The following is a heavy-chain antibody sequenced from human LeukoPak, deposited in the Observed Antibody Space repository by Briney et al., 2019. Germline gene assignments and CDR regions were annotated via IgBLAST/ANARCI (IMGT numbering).Heavy chain of an antibody. CDR2: MNPNSGNT. CDR3: ARAIFGVGVDC. J-gene: IGHJ4*02. Sequence: GASVKVSCKASGCTFTSYDINWVRQATGQGLEWMGWMNPNSGNTGYAQKFQGRVTITRNTSISTAYMELSSLRTEDTAVYYCARAIFGVGVDCWGQGTLVTVSS. V-gene: IGHV1-8*03. D-gene: IGHD3-3*01. CDR1: GCTFTSYD.